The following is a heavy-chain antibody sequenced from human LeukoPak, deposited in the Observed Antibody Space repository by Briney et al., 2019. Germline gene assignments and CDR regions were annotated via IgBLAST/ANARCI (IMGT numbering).Heavy chain of an antibody. CDR2: INPKSGGT. CDR1: GYSFTDYY. V-gene: IGHV1-2*02. CDR3: ARVGRYSSGWYGRYNQTRYNWFDP. Sequence: ASVKVSCKASGYSFTDYYMHWVRQAPGQGLEWMGWINPKSGGTKYAQKFQGRVTMTRDTSISTAYMELSRLRYDDTAVYYCARVGRYSSGWYGRYNQTRYNWFDPWGQGTLVTVSS. D-gene: IGHD6-19*01. J-gene: IGHJ5*02.